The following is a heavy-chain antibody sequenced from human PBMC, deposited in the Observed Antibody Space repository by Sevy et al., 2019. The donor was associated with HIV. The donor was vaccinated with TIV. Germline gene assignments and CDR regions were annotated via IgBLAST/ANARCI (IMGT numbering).Heavy chain of an antibody. Sequence: GGSLRLSCAASGFTFDAYAMHWVRQAPGKGLEWVSGISWNSAFIGYADSGKGRLTISRVNAKNSLYLQMNSLKPEETAFYYCAKDGGSGSGPSAEYFHHWGQGTLVTVSS. V-gene: IGHV3-9*01. D-gene: IGHD6-19*01. J-gene: IGHJ1*01. CDR3: AKDGGSGSGPSAEYFHH. CDR2: ISWNSAFI. CDR1: GFTFDAYA.